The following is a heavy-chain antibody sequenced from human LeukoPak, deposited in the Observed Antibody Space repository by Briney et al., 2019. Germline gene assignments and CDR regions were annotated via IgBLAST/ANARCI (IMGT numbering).Heavy chain of an antibody. CDR1: GFTFSNSW. V-gene: IGHV4-39*01. D-gene: IGHD3-22*01. Sequence: PGGSLRLSCAASGFTFSNSWMTWVRQPPGQGLEWIGSMYYSGSTYYNPSLKSRVTISVDTSKNQFSLKLSSATAADTAVYYCARHRTIYYDSSGYWVWGQGTLVTVSS. J-gene: IGHJ4*02. CDR2: MYYSGST. CDR3: ARHRTIYYDSSGYWV.